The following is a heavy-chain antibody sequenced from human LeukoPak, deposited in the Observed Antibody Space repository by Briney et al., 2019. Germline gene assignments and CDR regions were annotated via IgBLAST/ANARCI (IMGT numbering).Heavy chain of an antibody. J-gene: IGHJ4*02. D-gene: IGHD3-3*01. Sequence: VSLKYSCKASGYTLTGYYMQWVRQAPGQGLEWMGWINPNSGGTNYAQRFQGRVTMTRDTSISTAYMELSRLRSDDTAVYYCARSPVVNDFWSGYYTYLDYWGQGTLVTVSS. CDR3: ARSPVVNDFWSGYYTYLDY. CDR1: GYTLTGYY. V-gene: IGHV1-2*02. CDR2: INPNSGGT.